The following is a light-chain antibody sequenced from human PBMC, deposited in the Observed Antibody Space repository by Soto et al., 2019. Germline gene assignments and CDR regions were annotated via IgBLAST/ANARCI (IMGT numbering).Light chain of an antibody. CDR2: EGS. Sequence: QSALTQPASVSGSPGQSITISCTGTSSDVRSYNLVSWYQQHPGKAPKLMIYEGSKRPSGVSNRFSGSKSGNTASLTISGLQAEDEADYYCCSYAGSSTPHVVFGGGTQLTVL. J-gene: IGLJ2*01. CDR1: SSDVRSYNL. CDR3: CSYAGSSTPHVV. V-gene: IGLV2-23*01.